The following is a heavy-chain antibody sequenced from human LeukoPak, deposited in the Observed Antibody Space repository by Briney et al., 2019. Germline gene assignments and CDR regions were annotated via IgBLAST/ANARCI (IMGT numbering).Heavy chain of an antibody. CDR2: ISGSSIYI. V-gene: IGHV3-21*01. CDR1: GFTFSAYS. Sequence: GGSLRLSCATSGFTFSAYSMNWVRQAPGKELEWVSSISGSSIYINYADSVKGRFTISSDNAKNPLYLQMNSLRAEDTAVYYCVRDRFPGYFDYWGQGTLVTVSS. D-gene: IGHD3-10*01. J-gene: IGHJ4*02. CDR3: VRDRFPGYFDY.